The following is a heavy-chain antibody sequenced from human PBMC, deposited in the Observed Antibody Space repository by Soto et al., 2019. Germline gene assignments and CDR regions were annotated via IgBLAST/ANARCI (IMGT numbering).Heavy chain of an antibody. Sequence: GGSLRLSCAASGFTFSSYGMHWVRQAPGKGLEWVAVISYDGSNKYYADSVKGRFTISRDNSKNTLYLQMNSLRAKDTAVYYCAKALSIVAAAGTLPYYDGMDVWGQGTTVTVSS. D-gene: IGHD6-13*01. J-gene: IGHJ6*02. CDR2: ISYDGSNK. CDR3: AKALSIVAAAGTLPYYDGMDV. CDR1: GFTFSSYG. V-gene: IGHV3-30*18.